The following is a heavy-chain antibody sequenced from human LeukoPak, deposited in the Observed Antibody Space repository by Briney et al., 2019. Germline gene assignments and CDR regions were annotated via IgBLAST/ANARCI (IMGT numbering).Heavy chain of an antibody. CDR3: AKALGIAARPHYFDY. J-gene: IGHJ4*02. Sequence: GGSLRLSCAASGFTFSSYDMHWVRQAPGKGLEWVSAISGSGGSTYYADSVKGRFTISRDNSKNTLYLQMNSLRAEDTAVYYCAKALGIAARPHYFDYWGQGTLVTVSS. CDR1: GFTFSSYD. D-gene: IGHD6-6*01. V-gene: IGHV3-23*01. CDR2: ISGSGGST.